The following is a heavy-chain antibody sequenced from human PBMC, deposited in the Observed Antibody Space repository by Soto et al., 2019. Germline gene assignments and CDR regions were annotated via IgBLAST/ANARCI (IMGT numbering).Heavy chain of an antibody. D-gene: IGHD3-9*01. J-gene: IGHJ5*02. CDR1: GYSFTSYW. Sequence: PGESLKISCKGSGYSFTSYWISWVRQMPGKGLEWMGRIDPSDSYTNYSPSFQGHVTISADKSISTAYLQWSSLKASDTAMYYCARTHYDILTGPNWFDPWGQGTLVTVSS. CDR3: ARTHYDILTGPNWFDP. CDR2: IDPSDSYT. V-gene: IGHV5-10-1*01.